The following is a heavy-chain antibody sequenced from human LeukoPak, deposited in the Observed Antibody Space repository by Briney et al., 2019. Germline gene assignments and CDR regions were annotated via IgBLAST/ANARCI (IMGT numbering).Heavy chain of an antibody. CDR3: ARVTNGYCSGGSCSSRGALGY. V-gene: IGHV4-59*01. CDR2: IYYSGST. D-gene: IGHD2-15*01. CDR1: GGSISGYY. J-gene: IGHJ4*02. Sequence: KPSETLSLTCTVSGGSISGYYWSWIRRPPGKGLEWIGYIYYSGSTSYNPSPKSRVTISVDTSKNQFSLKLSSVTAADTAVYYCARVTNGYCSGGSCSSRGALGYWGQGTLVTVSS.